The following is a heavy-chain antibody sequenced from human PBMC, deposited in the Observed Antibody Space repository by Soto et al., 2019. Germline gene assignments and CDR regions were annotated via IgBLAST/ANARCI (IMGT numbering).Heavy chain of an antibody. Sequence: EVQLLESGGGLVQPGGSLTVSCAASGFTFGAHPMSWVRLAPGKGLEWVSTISGYGGSTYYPDSLKGRFIISRDNSKNTLYLQINTLRPEDTAIYFCAKQRTTVTTSFVYWGQGTLVTVSS. V-gene: IGHV3-23*01. D-gene: IGHD4-17*01. J-gene: IGHJ4*02. CDR2: ISGYGGST. CDR1: GFTFGAHP. CDR3: AKQRTTVTTSFVY.